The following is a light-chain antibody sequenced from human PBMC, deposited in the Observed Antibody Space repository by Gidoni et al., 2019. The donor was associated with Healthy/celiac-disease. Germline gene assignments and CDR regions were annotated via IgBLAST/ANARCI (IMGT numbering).Light chain of an antibody. CDR1: SSDVGGYNY. CDR3: SSYTSSSTLV. V-gene: IGLV2-14*01. CDR2: EVS. J-gene: IGLJ1*01. Sequence: QSALTQPASVSGAPGQPITISCTGTSSDVGGYNYVSWYQQHPGKAPKLMIYEVSNRPSGVSTRFSGSKAGNTASLTISELQAEDEADYYCSSYTSSSTLVFGTGTKVTVL.